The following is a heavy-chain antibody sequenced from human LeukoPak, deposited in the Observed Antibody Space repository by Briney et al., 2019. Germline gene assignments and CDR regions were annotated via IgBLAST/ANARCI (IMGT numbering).Heavy chain of an antibody. Sequence: RASETLSLTCTVSGRSISSSSSYWVWIRQPPGMGLEWIGSIYYSGSTYSNPSLKSRVTISVDTSKNQFYLKVSSVAAADTAVYYCARYESSAYGIDVWGRGTLVTVSS. CDR1: GRSISSSSSY. D-gene: IGHD3-22*01. CDR3: ARYESSAYGIDV. J-gene: IGHJ2*01. V-gene: IGHV4-39*01. CDR2: IYYSGST.